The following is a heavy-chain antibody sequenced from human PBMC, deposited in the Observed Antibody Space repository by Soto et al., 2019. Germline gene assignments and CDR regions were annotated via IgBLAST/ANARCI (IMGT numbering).Heavy chain of an antibody. J-gene: IGHJ4*01. CDR2: MNPNSGNT. CDR1: GYTFTSYY. V-gene: IGHV1-8*01. Sequence: QVQLVQSGAEVKKPGASVKVSCKASGYTFTSYYINWVRQATGQVLEWMGWMNPNSGNTGYAQKFQGRVTTTRNNSISTAYMERRSLRSEDTAVYYCARGFLLNFHWGQGTLVTVSS. CDR3: ARGFLLNFH. D-gene: IGHD3-16*01.